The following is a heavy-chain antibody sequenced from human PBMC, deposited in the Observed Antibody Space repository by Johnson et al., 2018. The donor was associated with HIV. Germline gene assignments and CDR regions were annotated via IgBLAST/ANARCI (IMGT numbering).Heavy chain of an antibody. CDR2: IYSGGDT. Sequence: VQLVESGGGLVQPGGSLRLSCAASGFTFSSYWMSWVRQAQGKGLEWVSVIYSGGDTYYSDSVMGRFTISRDTSKNTLYLQMNSLRGDDTAVYYCTRVSSTSWALDIWGQGTLVTVSS. V-gene: IGHV3-66*01. J-gene: IGHJ3*02. D-gene: IGHD2-15*01. CDR1: GFTFSSYW. CDR3: TRVSSTSWALDI.